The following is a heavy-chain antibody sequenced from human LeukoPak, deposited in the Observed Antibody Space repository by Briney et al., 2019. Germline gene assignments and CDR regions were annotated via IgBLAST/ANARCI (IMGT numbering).Heavy chain of an antibody. CDR3: ARSEAAAPGPLEY. CDR1: GFTFSSYS. D-gene: IGHD6-13*01. J-gene: IGHJ4*02. Sequence: GGSLRLSCAASGFTFSSYSMNWVRQAPGKGLEWVSSISTSSSFIYYADSVKGRFTISRDNAKNSLYLQMNSLRAEDTAVYYCARSEAAAPGPLEYWGQGTPVTVSS. CDR2: ISTSSSFI. V-gene: IGHV3-21*01.